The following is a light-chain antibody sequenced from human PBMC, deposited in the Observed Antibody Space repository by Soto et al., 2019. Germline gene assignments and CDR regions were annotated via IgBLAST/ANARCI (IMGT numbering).Light chain of an antibody. CDR2: AAS. V-gene: IGKV1-39*01. Sequence: DIQMTQSPSSLSASVGGRATITCRASQTISTYLNWYQQKPGKAPKVLIYAASILQGGVPSRFSGSGSGTDFTLTISSLRPEDFATYYCQQSYSSPVTFGQGTRLENK. J-gene: IGKJ5*01. CDR3: QQSYSSPVT. CDR1: QTISTY.